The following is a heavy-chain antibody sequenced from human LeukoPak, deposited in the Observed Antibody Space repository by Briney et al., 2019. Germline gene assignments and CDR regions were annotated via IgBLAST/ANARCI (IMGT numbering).Heavy chain of an antibody. V-gene: IGHV1-18*01. Sequence: ASVTVSCKASGYTFTSYGISWVRQAPGQGLEWMGWISAYNGNTNYAQRLQGRVTMTTDTSTSTAYMELRSLRSDDTAVYYCARDGVIAAAGTDFYYYGMDVWGQGTTVTVSS. J-gene: IGHJ6*02. D-gene: IGHD6-13*01. CDR2: ISAYNGNT. CDR3: ARDGVIAAAGTDFYYYGMDV. CDR1: GYTFTSYG.